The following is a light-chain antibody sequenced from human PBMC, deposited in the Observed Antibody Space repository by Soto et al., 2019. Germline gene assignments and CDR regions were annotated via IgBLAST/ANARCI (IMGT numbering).Light chain of an antibody. CDR2: GAS. Sequence: VLTQSQGTLSLSPGERATLSCRASQSVSSSYLAWYQQKPGQAPRLLIYGASSRATVIPDRFRGSGSGTHFTLTISRLEPEDCAVYYCQQYGSSPLTFGGGTTGDIK. V-gene: IGKV3-20*01. CDR1: QSVSSSY. J-gene: IGKJ4*01. CDR3: QQYGSSPLT.